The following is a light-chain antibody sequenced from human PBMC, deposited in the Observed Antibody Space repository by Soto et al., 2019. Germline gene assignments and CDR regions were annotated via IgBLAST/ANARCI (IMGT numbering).Light chain of an antibody. J-gene: IGKJ2*01. Sequence: EIVITQSPATLSVSPGERATLSCRASQSVSNNLAWYQQKPGQTPRLLIYGASTRATGIPVRFSGSGSGTEFTLTISSLQSEDFPVYYCQQYNNWPPVTFGQGTKLEIK. V-gene: IGKV3-15*01. CDR1: QSVSNN. CDR2: GAS. CDR3: QQYNNWPPVT.